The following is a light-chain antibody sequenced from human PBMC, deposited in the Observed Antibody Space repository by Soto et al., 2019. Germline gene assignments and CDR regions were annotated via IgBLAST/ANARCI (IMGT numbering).Light chain of an antibody. Sequence: QSVLIQPASVSGSPGQSITISCTGTSSDVGGYNYVSWYQQHPGKAPKLMICDVSNRPSGVSNRFSGSKSGNTASLTISGLQAEDEADYYCSSYTSSSSYVFETGTKLTVL. J-gene: IGLJ1*01. V-gene: IGLV2-14*01. CDR1: SSDVGGYNY. CDR3: SSYTSSSSYV. CDR2: DVS.